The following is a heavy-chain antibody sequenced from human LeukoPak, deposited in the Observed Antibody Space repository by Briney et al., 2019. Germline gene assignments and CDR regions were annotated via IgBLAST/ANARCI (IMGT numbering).Heavy chain of an antibody. CDR2: ISSNGGST. CDR3: AGSHSSSSSYDY. D-gene: IGHD6-6*01. J-gene: IGHJ4*02. V-gene: IGHV3-64*01. CDR1: GFTFSSYE. Sequence: PGGSLRLSCAASGFTFSSYEMNWVRQAPGKGLEYVSAISSNGGSTYYANSVKGRFTISRDNSKNTLYLQMGSLRAEDMAVYYCAGSHSSSSSYDYWGQGTLVTVSS.